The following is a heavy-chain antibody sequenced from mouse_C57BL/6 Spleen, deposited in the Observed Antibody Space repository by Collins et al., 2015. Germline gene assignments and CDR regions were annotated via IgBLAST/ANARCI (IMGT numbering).Heavy chain of an antibody. Sequence: QVTLKESGPGILQSSQTLSLTCSFSGFSLSTSGMGVNWIRQPSGKGLEWLAHIYWDDDKRYNPSLKSRLTISKDSSRNQVFLKITSVDAADTATYYCARDYRGYYAMDYWGQGTSVTVSS. J-gene: IGHJ4*01. CDR3: ARDYRGYYAMDY. CDR1: GFSLSTSGMG. V-gene: IGHV8-12*01. D-gene: IGHD5-5*01. CDR2: IYWDDDK.